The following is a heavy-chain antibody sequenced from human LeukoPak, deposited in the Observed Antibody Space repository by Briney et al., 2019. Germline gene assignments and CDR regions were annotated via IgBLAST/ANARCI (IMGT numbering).Heavy chain of an antibody. Sequence: GASVKVSCKASGYTFTGYYMHWVRQAPGQGLEWMGWINPNSGGTNYAQKFQGWVTMTRDTSISTAYMELSRLRSDDTAVYYCARGSVLLWFGESRDPKKNWFDPWGQGTLVTVSS. V-gene: IGHV1-2*04. CDR3: ARGSVLLWFGESRDPKKNWFDP. CDR1: GYTFTGYY. D-gene: IGHD3-10*01. J-gene: IGHJ5*02. CDR2: INPNSGGT.